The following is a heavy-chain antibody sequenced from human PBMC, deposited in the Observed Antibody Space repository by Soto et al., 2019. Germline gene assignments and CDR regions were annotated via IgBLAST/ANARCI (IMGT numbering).Heavy chain of an antibody. J-gene: IGHJ4*02. D-gene: IGHD6-19*01. V-gene: IGHV4-39*01. CDR3: GRHAYSSVEY. CDR2: IYYSGRT. Sequence: SETLSLTCTVSGDSISSPTYYWGWIRQPPGKGLEWIGTIYYSGRTDYNPSLRSRVAISADTSKNQFSLKLSSVTAADTAVYYCGRHAYSSVEYWGPGTLVTVSS. CDR1: GDSISSPTYY.